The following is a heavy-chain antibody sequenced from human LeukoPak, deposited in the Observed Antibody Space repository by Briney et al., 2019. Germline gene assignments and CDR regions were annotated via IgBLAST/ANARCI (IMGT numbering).Heavy chain of an antibody. CDR2: IYPGDSDT. CDR1: GYRFTSYW. V-gene: IGHV5-51*01. Sequence: GESLKISFKGSGYRFTSYWIGWVRQMPGKGLEWMGIIYPGDSDTRYSPSFQGQVTISADKSISTAYLQWSSLKASDTAMYYCARRRHFWSGYYTHLYYFDYWGQGTLVTVSS. CDR3: ARRRHFWSGYYTHLYYFDY. D-gene: IGHD3-3*02. J-gene: IGHJ4*02.